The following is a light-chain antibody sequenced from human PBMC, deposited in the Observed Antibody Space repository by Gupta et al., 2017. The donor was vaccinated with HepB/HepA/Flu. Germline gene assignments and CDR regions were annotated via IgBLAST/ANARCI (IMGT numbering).Light chain of an antibody. CDR3: QTWGTGIRV. Sequence: QLVLTQSPSASASLGASVKLTCTLSSGHSNYAIAWHQQQPEKGPRYLMKVNSDGSHSKGDGIPDRFSGSSSGAERYLTISSLQSEAEADYYCQTWGTGIRVFGGGTKLTVL. J-gene: IGLJ3*02. V-gene: IGLV4-69*01. CDR1: SGHSNYA. CDR2: VNSDGSH.